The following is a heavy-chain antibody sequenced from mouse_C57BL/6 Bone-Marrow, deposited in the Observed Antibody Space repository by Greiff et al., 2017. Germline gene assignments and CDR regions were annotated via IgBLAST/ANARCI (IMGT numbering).Heavy chain of an antibody. J-gene: IGHJ4*01. V-gene: IGHV8-12*01. Sequence: QVQLKESGPGILQSSQTLSLTCSFSGFSLSTSGMGVSWIRQPSGKGLEWLAHIYWDDDKRYNPSLKSRRTISKDTSRNQVFLKINSVDTADTATYYCARRSTTVPYAMDYWGQGTSVTVSS. CDR3: ARRSTTVPYAMDY. CDR2: IYWDDDK. D-gene: IGHD1-1*01. CDR1: GFSLSTSGMG.